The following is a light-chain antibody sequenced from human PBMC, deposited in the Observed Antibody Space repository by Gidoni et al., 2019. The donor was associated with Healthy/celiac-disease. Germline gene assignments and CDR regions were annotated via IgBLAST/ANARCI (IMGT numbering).Light chain of an antibody. CDR3: QQYYSYPVT. V-gene: IGKV1-8*01. CDR2: AAS. CDR1: PGISSY. Sequence: AIRITQSPSSLSASTGDRVTITCRASPGISSYLAWYQPKPGKAPKLLIYAASTLQSWVPSRFSVSVSGTDFTLTISCLQSEDFATYYCQQYYSYPVTFGQGTKLEIK. J-gene: IGKJ2*01.